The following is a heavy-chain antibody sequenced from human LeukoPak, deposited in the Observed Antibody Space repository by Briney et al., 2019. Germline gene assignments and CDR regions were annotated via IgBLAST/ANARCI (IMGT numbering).Heavy chain of an antibody. Sequence: ASVKVSCKASGYTFTSYGISWVRQAPGQGLEWMGWISAHNGNTNYAQKLQGRVTMTTDTSTSTAYMELRSLRSDDTAVYYCARDLGDIVATIPDYWGQGTLVTVSS. J-gene: IGHJ4*02. CDR2: ISAHNGNT. CDR1: GYTFTSYG. D-gene: IGHD5-12*01. CDR3: ARDLGDIVATIPDY. V-gene: IGHV1-18*01.